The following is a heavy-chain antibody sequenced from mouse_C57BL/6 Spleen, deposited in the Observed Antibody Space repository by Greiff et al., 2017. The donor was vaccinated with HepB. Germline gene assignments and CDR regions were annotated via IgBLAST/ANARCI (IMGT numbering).Heavy chain of an antibody. J-gene: IGHJ2*01. V-gene: IGHV5-12*01. Sequence: EVKVEESGGGLVQPGGSLKLSCAASGFTFSDYYMYWVRQTPEKRLEWVAYISNGGGSTYYPDTVKGRFTISRDNAKNTLYLQMSRLKSEDTAMYYCARHRDSFDYWGKGTTLTVSS. CDR3: ARHRDSFDY. CDR2: ISNGGGST. CDR1: GFTFSDYY. D-gene: IGHD3-3*01.